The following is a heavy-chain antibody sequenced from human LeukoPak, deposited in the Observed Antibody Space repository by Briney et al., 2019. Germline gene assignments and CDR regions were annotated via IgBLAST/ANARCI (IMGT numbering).Heavy chain of an antibody. CDR2: MNANSGNT. D-gene: IGHD1-1*01. Sequence: VASVKVSCKASGYTFTSYDINWVRQATGHGLEWMGWMNANSGNTGYAQKFQGRITMTRNTSISTAYMELSSLTSEDTAVYYCARRTRHPGFDYWGQGTLVTVSS. CDR1: GYTFTSYD. J-gene: IGHJ4*02. V-gene: IGHV1-8*01. CDR3: ARRTRHPGFDY.